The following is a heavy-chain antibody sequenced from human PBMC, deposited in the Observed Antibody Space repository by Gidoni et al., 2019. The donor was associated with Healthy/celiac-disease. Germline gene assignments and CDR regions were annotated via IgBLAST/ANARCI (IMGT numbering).Heavy chain of an antibody. CDR2: IIPIFGTA. J-gene: IGHJ4*02. CDR3: ARDSYYDSSGYYGYYFDY. V-gene: IGHV1-69*01. D-gene: IGHD3-22*01. CDR1: GGTFSSYA. Sequence: QVQLVQSGAAVKKPGSSVKVSCKASGGTFSSYAISWVRQAPGQGLEWMGGIIPIFGTANYAQKFQGRVTITADESTSTAYMELSSLRSEDTAVYYCARDSYYDSSGYYGYYFDYWGQGTLVTVSS.